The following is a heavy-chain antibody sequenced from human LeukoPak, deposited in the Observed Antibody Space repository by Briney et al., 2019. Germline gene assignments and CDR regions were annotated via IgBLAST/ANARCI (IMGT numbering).Heavy chain of an antibody. J-gene: IGHJ5*02. V-gene: IGHV5-51*01. CDR1: GYSFNNYW. CDR3: ARWGGGYNKNWFDP. Sequence: GESLKISCKGSGYSFNNYWIGWVRQMPGKGLEWMGIIYPGDSDTRYSPSFQGQVIMSADKSISTAYLQWNSLKASDTAMYYCARWGGGYNKNWFDPWGQGTLVTVSS. D-gene: IGHD5-24*01. CDR2: IYPGDSDT.